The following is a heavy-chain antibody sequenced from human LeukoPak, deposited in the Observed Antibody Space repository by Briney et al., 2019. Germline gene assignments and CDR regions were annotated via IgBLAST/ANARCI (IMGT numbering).Heavy chain of an antibody. J-gene: IGHJ4*02. V-gene: IGHV1-69*04. Sequence: SVKVSCKASGGTFSSYAMSWVRQPPGQGLEWMGRIIPILGIANYAQMFQGRVTITAEKSTSTAYMELSRLRSEDTAVYYCARDPSPLAAMVSYYFDYWGQGTLVTVSS. CDR3: ARDPSPLAAMVSYYFDY. CDR2: IIPILGIA. CDR1: GGTFSSYA. D-gene: IGHD5-18*01.